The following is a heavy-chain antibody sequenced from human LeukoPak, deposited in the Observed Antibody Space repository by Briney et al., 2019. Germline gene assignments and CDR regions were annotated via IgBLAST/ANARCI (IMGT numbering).Heavy chain of an antibody. CDR2: FNHSGST. Sequence: SETLSLTCAVYGGSFSGYYWSWIRRPPGKGLEWIGEFNHSGSTNYNPSLKSRVTISVDTSKNQFSLKLSSVTAADTAVYYCAREDFWSGYYHRGYFQHWGQGTLVTVSS. D-gene: IGHD3-3*01. V-gene: IGHV4-34*01. CDR3: AREDFWSGYYHRGYFQH. J-gene: IGHJ1*01. CDR1: GGSFSGYY.